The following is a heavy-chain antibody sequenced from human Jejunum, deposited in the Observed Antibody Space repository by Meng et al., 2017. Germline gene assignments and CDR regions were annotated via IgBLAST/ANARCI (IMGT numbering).Heavy chain of an antibody. CDR2: INTDNGKT. V-gene: IGHV1-3*04. D-gene: IGHD2-15*01. J-gene: IGHJ5*02. CDR3: ARVYCSGGSCYEPNWFDP. Sequence: QVQLVQSGAEVQKPGASVKVSCKASGYTVTSYALHWVRQAPGQRLEWMGWINTDNGKTKYSQKFQGRVTITWDTSASTVHMELHSLTSEDTAVYYCARVYCSGGSCYEPNWFDPWGQGTPVTASS. CDR1: GYTVTSYA.